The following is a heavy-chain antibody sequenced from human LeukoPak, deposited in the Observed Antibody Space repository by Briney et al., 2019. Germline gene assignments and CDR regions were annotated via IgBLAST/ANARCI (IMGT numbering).Heavy chain of an antibody. J-gene: IGHJ4*02. CDR1: GFTFTSYS. Sequence: PGGSLRLSCAASGFTFTSYSMSWVRQAPGKGLEWVSGTSDRGDYTYYADSVKGRFTISRDSSKNTLFLQMNSLRVEDTALYFCARKAQYNGHYLLDYWGQGALVTVSS. CDR3: ARKAQYNGHYLLDY. D-gene: IGHD1-7*01. CDR2: TSDRGDYT. V-gene: IGHV3-23*01.